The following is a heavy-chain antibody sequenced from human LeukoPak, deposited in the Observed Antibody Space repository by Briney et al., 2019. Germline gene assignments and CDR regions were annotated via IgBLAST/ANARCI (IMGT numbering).Heavy chain of an antibody. V-gene: IGHV4-30-4*08. D-gene: IGHD5-24*01. J-gene: IGHJ4*02. CDR1: GGSISSGDYY. CDR2: IYYSGST. Sequence: SETLSLTCTVSGGSISSGDYYWSWIRQPPGKGLEWIGYIYYSGSTYYNPSLKSRVTISVDTSKNQFSLKLSSVTAADTAVYYCARATLEMDTTLFDYWGQRTLVTVSS. CDR3: ARATLEMDTTLFDY.